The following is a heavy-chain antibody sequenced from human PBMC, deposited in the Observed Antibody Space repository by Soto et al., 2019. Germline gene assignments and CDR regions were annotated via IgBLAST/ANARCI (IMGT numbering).Heavy chain of an antibody. Sequence: PSETLYLTCTVSGGSISSSSYYWGWIRQPPGKGLEWIGSIYYSGSTYYNPSLKSRVTISVDTSKNQFSLKLSSVTAADTAVYYCARQGGYYFDYWGQGTLVTVSS. D-gene: IGHD6-25*01. V-gene: IGHV4-39*01. CDR1: GGSISSSSYY. CDR2: IYYSGST. CDR3: ARQGGYYFDY. J-gene: IGHJ4*02.